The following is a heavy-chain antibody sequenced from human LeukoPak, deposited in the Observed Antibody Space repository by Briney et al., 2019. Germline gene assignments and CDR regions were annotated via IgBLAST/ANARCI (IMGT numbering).Heavy chain of an antibody. D-gene: IGHD4-17*01. Sequence: PGGSLRLSCAASGFTFSSYEMKWVRQAPGKGLEWVSYISSSGSTIYYADSVKGRFTISRDNAKNSLYLQMNSLRAEDTAVYYCARAVYGDYPRGYFDYWGQGTLVTVSS. V-gene: IGHV3-48*03. CDR1: GFTFSSYE. CDR2: ISSSGSTI. J-gene: IGHJ4*02. CDR3: ARAVYGDYPRGYFDY.